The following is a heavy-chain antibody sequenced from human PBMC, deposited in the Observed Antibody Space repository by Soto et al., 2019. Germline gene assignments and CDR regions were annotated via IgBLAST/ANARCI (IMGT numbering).Heavy chain of an antibody. Sequence: ASVKVSCKASGYTFTSYGISWVRQAPGQGLEWMGWISAYNGNTNYAQKLQGRVTMTTDTSTSTAYMELRSLRSDDTAVYYCARSGITMVRRVITDDYYYYGMDVWGQGTTVTVSS. CDR3: ARSGITMVRRVITDDYYYYGMDV. J-gene: IGHJ6*02. D-gene: IGHD3-10*01. CDR2: ISAYNGNT. V-gene: IGHV1-18*01. CDR1: GYTFTSYG.